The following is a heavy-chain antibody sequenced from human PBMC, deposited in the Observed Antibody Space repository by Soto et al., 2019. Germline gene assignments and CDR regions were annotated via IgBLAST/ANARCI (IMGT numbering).Heavy chain of an antibody. J-gene: IGHJ3*02. CDR1: GGTFSSYA. V-gene: IGHV1-69*12. D-gene: IGHD6-19*01. Sequence: QVQLVQSGAEVKKPGSSVKVSCKASGGTFSSYAISWVRQAPGQGLEWMGGIIPIFGTANYAQKFQGRVTMTADESTSTDYIELSSQRSEDTAVYYCASIDAVSSCWYHAFDIWGQGTMVTVSS. CDR3: ASIDAVSSCWYHAFDI. CDR2: IIPIFGTA.